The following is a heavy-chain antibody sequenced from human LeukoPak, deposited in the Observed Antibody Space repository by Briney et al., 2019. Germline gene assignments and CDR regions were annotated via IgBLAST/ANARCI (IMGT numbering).Heavy chain of an antibody. CDR1: GGSISSYY. Sequence: SETLSLTCTASGGSISSYYWSWIRQPPGKGLEWIGYIYYSGSTNYNPSLKSRVTISVDTSKNQFSLKLSSVTAADTAVYYCARASDYDFWSGYVFDYWGQGTLVTVSS. D-gene: IGHD3-3*01. J-gene: IGHJ4*02. CDR3: ARASDYDFWSGYVFDY. CDR2: IYYSGST. V-gene: IGHV4-59*12.